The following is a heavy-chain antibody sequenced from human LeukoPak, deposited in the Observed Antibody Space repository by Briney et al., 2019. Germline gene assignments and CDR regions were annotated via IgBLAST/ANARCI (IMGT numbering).Heavy chain of an antibody. CDR3: ARVYYYDSSGYLGSGAFDI. V-gene: IGHV3-21*01. CDR2: ISSDSNYI. D-gene: IGHD3-22*01. CDR1: GFTFSSYT. J-gene: IGHJ3*02. Sequence: GGSLRLSCAASGFTFSSYTMNWVRQAPGKGLEWVSSISSDSNYIYYADSVKGRFTISRDNAKNSLYLQMNSLRAEDTAVYYCARVYYYDSSGYLGSGAFDIWGQGTMVTVSS.